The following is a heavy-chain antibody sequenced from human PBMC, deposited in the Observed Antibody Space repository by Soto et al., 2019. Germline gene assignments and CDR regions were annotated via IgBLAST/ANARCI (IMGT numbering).Heavy chain of an antibody. CDR1: GFRFSNYA. V-gene: IGHV3-23*01. CDR2: ISNSFSDGNT. J-gene: IGHJ4*02. Sequence: GSLRLSCAASGFRFSNYAMNWVRQAPGRGLEWVSAISNSFSDGNTHYADSVKGRFTISRHNDKNTVFLEMNGLRAEDTAVYYCAKVFSPEGGNYFDDWGQGTLVTVSS. CDR3: AKVFSPEGGNYFDD.